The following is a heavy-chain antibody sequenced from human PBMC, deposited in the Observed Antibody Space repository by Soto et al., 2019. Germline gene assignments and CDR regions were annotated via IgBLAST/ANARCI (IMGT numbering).Heavy chain of an antibody. CDR1: GGTFISYA. CDR3: AAAVWRGYSEYYYGMDV. V-gene: IGHV1-69*01. CDR2: TIPIFSTT. J-gene: IGHJ6*02. Sequence: QVQLVQYGAEVRKPGSSVTVSCKAFGGTFISYAFSWVRQAPGQGLEWMGGTIPIFSTTHYAQNFQGRVTITADGSTSTAYMELSSLRSEDTAVYYCAAAVWRGYSEYYYGMDVWGLGTTVTVSS. D-gene: IGHD3-3*01.